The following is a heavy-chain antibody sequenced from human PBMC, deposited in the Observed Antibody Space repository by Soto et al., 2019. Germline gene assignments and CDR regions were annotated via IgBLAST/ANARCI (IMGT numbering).Heavy chain of an antibody. CDR3: ARDPSYYDISTGRHYYYYYMDV. D-gene: IGHD3-9*01. Sequence: PSQTLSLTCAISGDSVSSNSAAWNWIRQSPSRGLEWLGRTYYRSKWYNDYAVSVQSRITINPDTSKNQFSLQLNSVTPEDTAVYYRARDPSYYDISTGRHYYYYYMDVWGKGTTVTVS. CDR1: GDSVSSNSAA. J-gene: IGHJ6*03. V-gene: IGHV6-1*01. CDR2: TYYRSKWYN.